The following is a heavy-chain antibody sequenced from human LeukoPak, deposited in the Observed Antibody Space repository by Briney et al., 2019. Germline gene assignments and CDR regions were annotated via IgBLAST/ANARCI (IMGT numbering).Heavy chain of an antibody. V-gene: IGHV3-48*02. Sequence: GGSLRLSCAASGFIFGSYSMNWVRQAPGKGLEWVSYITDTGGANYYADSVKGRFTISRDNAKNSLYLQVSSLRDEDTGIYYCARDHNWGFDYWGQGTLVTVSS. CDR1: GFIFGSYS. CDR3: ARDHNWGFDY. D-gene: IGHD3-16*01. CDR2: ITDTGGAN. J-gene: IGHJ4*02.